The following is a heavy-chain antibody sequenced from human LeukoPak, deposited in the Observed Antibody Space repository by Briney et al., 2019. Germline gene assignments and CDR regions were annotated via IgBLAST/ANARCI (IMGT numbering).Heavy chain of an antibody. CDR1: GFTFSNYA. CDR3: AKWGDYDVLTGYYVSDY. D-gene: IGHD3-9*01. V-gene: IGHV3-23*01. CDR2: ITGSGSGI. Sequence: GGSLRLSCAASGFTFSNYAMSWVRQAPGKGLEWVSAITGSGSGIYYADSMKSRFTISRDNSKNTLYLQVNSLRAEDTAVYYCAKWGDYDVLTGYYVSDYWGQGTLVTVSS. J-gene: IGHJ4*02.